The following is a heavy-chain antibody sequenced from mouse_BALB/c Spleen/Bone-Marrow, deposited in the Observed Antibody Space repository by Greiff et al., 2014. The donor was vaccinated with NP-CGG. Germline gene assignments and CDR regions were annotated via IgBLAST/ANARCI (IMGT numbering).Heavy chain of an antibody. CDR2: IHYSGIT. Sequence: EVQVVESGPDLVKPSQSLSLTCTVTGYSITSYYSWHWIRQFPGNKLEWMGYIHYSGITVYNPSLKSRISITRDTSNNQFFLQLNSVTTEDTATYYCARFAGTPYTMDYWGQGTSVTVSP. CDR3: ARFAGTPYTMDY. V-gene: IGHV3-1*02. D-gene: IGHD4-1*01. J-gene: IGHJ4*01. CDR1: GYSITSYYS.